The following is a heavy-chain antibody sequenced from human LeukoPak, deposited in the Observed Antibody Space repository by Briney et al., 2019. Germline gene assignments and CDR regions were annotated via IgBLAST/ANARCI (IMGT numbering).Heavy chain of an antibody. CDR2: INPNSGGT. Sequence: ASVKVSCKASGYTFTGYYMHWVRQAPGQGLEWMGWINPNSGGTNYAQKFQGRVTMTRDTSISTAYMEPSRLRSDDTAVYYCASPGRGYSSSWYMYYWGQGTLVTVSS. CDR3: ASPGRGYSSSWYMYY. D-gene: IGHD6-13*01. CDR1: GYTFTGYY. V-gene: IGHV1-2*02. J-gene: IGHJ4*02.